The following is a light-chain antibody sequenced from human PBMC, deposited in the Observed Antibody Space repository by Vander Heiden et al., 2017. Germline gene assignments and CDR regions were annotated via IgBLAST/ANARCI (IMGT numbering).Light chain of an antibody. CDR1: SSDVGGYNY. Sequence: QSALTQPASVSGSPGQSITISCTGTSSDVGGYNYVSWYQQHPGKAPKLMIYDVSNRPSGVSNRVSGSKSGNTASLTISGLQAEDEADYYCSSYTSSSTRGVVFGGGTKLTVL. J-gene: IGLJ2*01. CDR3: SSYTSSSTRGVV. V-gene: IGLV2-14*01. CDR2: DVS.